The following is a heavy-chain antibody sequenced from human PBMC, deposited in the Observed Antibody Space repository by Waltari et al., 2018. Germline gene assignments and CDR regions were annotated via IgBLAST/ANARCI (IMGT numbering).Heavy chain of an antibody. V-gene: IGHV3-49*04. CDR1: GFKFGDYA. Sequence: EVQLAESGGGLVQPGRSLRLSCTASGFKFGDYAMTWVRQVPGKGLEGVGVIRSKTDGGAPEYAASVKGRFTISREDSKSVAYLQMNSLRTEDTALYYCTRADGMTDLDYWGQGALVTVSS. J-gene: IGHJ4*02. CDR2: IRSKTDGGAP. CDR3: TRADGMTDLDY.